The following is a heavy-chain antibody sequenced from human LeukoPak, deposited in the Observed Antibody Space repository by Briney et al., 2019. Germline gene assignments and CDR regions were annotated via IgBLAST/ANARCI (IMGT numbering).Heavy chain of an antibody. CDR1: GFTFSDYY. D-gene: IGHD2-21*02. J-gene: IGHJ4*02. Sequence: GGSLRLSCAASGFTFSDYYMSWVRQAPGKGLEWVANIKQDGSEKYYVDSVKGRFTISRDNAKNSLYLQMNSLRAEDTAVYYCAREVTPYYWGQGTLVTVSS. V-gene: IGHV3-7*01. CDR3: AREVTPYY. CDR2: IKQDGSEK.